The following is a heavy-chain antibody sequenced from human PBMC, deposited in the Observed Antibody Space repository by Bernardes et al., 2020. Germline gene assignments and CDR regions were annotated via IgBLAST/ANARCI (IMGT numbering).Heavy chain of an antibody. CDR1: GGSISSYY. D-gene: IGHD3-10*01. J-gene: IGHJ4*02. V-gene: IGHV4-59*01. CDR2: IYYSGST. Sequence: ETLSLTCTVSGGSISSYYWSWIRQPPGKGLEWIGYIYYSGSTNYNPSLKSRVTISVDTSKNQFSLKLSSVTAADTAVYYCARLHPYGSGSYCDYWGQGTLVTVSS. CDR3: ARLHPYGSGSYCDY.